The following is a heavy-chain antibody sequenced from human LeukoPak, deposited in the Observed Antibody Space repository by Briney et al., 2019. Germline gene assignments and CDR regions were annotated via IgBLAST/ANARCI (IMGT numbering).Heavy chain of an antibody. CDR3: ARATTGFDWPLKKRPFDY. J-gene: IGHJ4*02. CDR2: IYTSGST. D-gene: IGHD3-9*01. Sequence: SETLSLTCNASGGSISSGSYYWSWIRQPAGKGLEWIVRIYTSGSTNYNPSLKSRVSISVDTSKNQFSLKLSSVTAADTAVYYCARATTGFDWPLKKRPFDYWGQGTLVTVSS. V-gene: IGHV4-61*02. CDR1: GGSISSGSYY.